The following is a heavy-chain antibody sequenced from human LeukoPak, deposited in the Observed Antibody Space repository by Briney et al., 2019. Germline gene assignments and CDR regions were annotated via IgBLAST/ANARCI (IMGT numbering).Heavy chain of an antibody. CDR3: ARGGWSGYFIY. CDR1: GFTFSDFY. D-gene: IGHD1-1*01. J-gene: IGHJ4*02. CDR2: IKKDGSER. V-gene: IGHV3-7*01. Sequence: GGPLRLSCAASGFTFSDFYMSWVRQAPGKGLEWVANIKKDGSERFYVDSVRDRFTISRDNAKNSLYLQMNSLRAEDTAMYYCARGGWSGYFIYWGQGALVTVSS.